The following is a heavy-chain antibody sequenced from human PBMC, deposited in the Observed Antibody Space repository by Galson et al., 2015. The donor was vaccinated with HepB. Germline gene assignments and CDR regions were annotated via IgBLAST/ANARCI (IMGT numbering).Heavy chain of an antibody. D-gene: IGHD3-9*01. CDR3: ARGTRYFDWSYGMDV. V-gene: IGHV1-46*03. CDR1: GYTFTSYY. Sequence: SVKVSCKASGYTFTSYYMHWARQAPGQGLEWMGIINPSGGSTSYAQKFQGRVTMTRDTSTSTVYMELSSLRSEDTAVYYCARGTRYFDWSYGMDVWGQGTTVTVSS. J-gene: IGHJ6*02. CDR2: INPSGGST.